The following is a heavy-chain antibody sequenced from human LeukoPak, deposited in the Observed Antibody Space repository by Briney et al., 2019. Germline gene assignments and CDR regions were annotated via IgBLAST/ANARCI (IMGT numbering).Heavy chain of an antibody. J-gene: IGHJ4*02. CDR2: IRYDGSNK. CDR3: AKNYRHSSSSLYFDY. V-gene: IGHV3-30*02. D-gene: IGHD6-6*01. CDR1: GFTFSSYG. Sequence: GGSLRLSCAASGFTFSSYGMHWVRQAPGKGLEWLAFIRYDGSNKYYADSVKGRFTISRDNSKNTLYLQMNSLRAEDTAVYYCAKNYRHSSSSLYFDYWGQGTLVTVSS.